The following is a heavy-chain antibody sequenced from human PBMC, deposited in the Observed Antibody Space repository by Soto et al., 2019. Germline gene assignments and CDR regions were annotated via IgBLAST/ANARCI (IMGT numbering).Heavy chain of an antibody. Sequence: QVQLQESGPGLVQPSETLSLSCTVSGGSINSYYWSWIRQPPRKGMEWIGYISYSGSTNYNPSLMRRGNISVDTSVNPVSLQLSSVAAAGTAIYYLARTYSGYYFDYWGQGTLVTVSS. CDR2: ISYSGST. J-gene: IGHJ4*02. CDR1: GGSINSYY. CDR3: ARTYSGYYFDY. D-gene: IGHD5-12*01. V-gene: IGHV4-59*08.